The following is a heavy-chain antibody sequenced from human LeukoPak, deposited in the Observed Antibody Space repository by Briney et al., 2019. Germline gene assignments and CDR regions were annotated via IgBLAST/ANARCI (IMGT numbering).Heavy chain of an antibody. CDR2: IKQDGSEK. J-gene: IGHJ4*02. Sequence: GGSLRLSCAASGFTFSSYWMSWVRQAPGKGLEWVASIKQDGSEKYYVDSVKGRFTISRDNAKNSLYLQMNSLRAEDTAVYYCARDLISPTVTTGYYFDYWGQGTLVTVSS. D-gene: IGHD4-17*01. CDR1: GFTFSSYW. CDR3: ARDLISPTVTTGYYFDY. V-gene: IGHV3-7*01.